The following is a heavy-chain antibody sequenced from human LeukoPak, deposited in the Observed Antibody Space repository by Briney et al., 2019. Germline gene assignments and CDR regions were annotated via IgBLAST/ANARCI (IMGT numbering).Heavy chain of an antibody. V-gene: IGHV4-61*02. CDR2: IYTSGST. D-gene: IGHD2-2*01. CDR3: ARALSHCSSTSCPTYAFDI. Sequence: PSETLSLTCTVSGGSISSGDYYWSWIRQPAGKGLEWIGRIYTSGSTNYNPSLKSRVTMSVDTSKNQFSLKLSSVTAADTAVYYCARALSHCSSTSCPTYAFDIWGQGTMVTVSS. J-gene: IGHJ3*02. CDR1: GGSISSGDYY.